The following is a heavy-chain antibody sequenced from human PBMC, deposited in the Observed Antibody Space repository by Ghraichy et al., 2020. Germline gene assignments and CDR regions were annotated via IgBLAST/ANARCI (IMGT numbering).Heavy chain of an antibody. Sequence: SETLSLTCTVSGGSISSSSYYWGWIRQPPGKGLEWIGSIYYSGSTYYNPSLKSRVTISVDTSKNQFSLKLSSVTAADTAVYYCARGDEGRGMDVWGQGTTVTVSS. CDR3: ARGDEGRGMDV. V-gene: IGHV4-39*01. CDR2: IYYSGST. D-gene: IGHD3-10*01. CDR1: GGSISSSSYY. J-gene: IGHJ6*02.